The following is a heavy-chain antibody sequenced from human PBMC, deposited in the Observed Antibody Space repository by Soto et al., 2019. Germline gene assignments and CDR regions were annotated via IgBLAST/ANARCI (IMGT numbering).Heavy chain of an antibody. D-gene: IGHD3-22*01. CDR3: ARDYYYDSSGYSHYFDY. CDR2: IYYSGST. CDR1: GGSISSGDNY. Sequence: LSLTCTVSGGSISSGDNYWSWIRQPPGKGLEWIGYIYYSGSTSYNPSLKSRVTISVDTSKNQFSLRLSSVTAADTAVYYCARDYYYDSSGYSHYFDYWGQGTLVTVSS. V-gene: IGHV4-30-4*01. J-gene: IGHJ4*02.